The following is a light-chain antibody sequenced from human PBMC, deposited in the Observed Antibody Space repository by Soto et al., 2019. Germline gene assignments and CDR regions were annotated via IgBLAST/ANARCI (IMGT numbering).Light chain of an antibody. CDR2: DAS. Sequence: EIVLTQPPGTPSLSPGERATLSRRASQSLSSSQLAWYQQKPGQAPRLLIHDASSRATGISDRFTGSGSGTDFTLTITTLEPEDFAVYYCQQYGSSPRTFGLGTKVDI. CDR1: QSLSSSQ. V-gene: IGKV3-20*01. J-gene: IGKJ1*01. CDR3: QQYGSSPRT.